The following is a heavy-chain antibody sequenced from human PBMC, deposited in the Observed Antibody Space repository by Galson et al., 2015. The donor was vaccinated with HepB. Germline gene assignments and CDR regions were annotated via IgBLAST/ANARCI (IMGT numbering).Heavy chain of an antibody. V-gene: IGHV4-61*02. D-gene: IGHD4-17*01. CDR3: VRGSILRCFDY. Sequence: TLSLTCTVSGGSITIGSYYWSWIRQPAGKGLEWIGRIYTSGNTDYNPSLKSRVTMSVDTSKNQFSLRLTSVTAADTAVYYCVRGSILRCFDYWGQGTLVTVSS. J-gene: IGHJ4*02. CDR2: IYTSGNT. CDR1: GGSITIGSYY.